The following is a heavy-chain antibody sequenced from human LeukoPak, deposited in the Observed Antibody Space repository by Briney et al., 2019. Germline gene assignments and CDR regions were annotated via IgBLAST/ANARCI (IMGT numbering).Heavy chain of an antibody. Sequence: GGSLRLSCAASGFTFSSYAMSWVRQAPGKGLEWVSAISGSGGSTYYADSVKGRFTISRDNSKNMLYLQMNSLRAEDTAVYYCAKPLYYSVGYFDYWGQGTLVTVSS. CDR1: GFTFSSYA. V-gene: IGHV3-23*01. CDR3: AKPLYYSVGYFDY. D-gene: IGHD2-21*01. J-gene: IGHJ4*02. CDR2: ISGSGGST.